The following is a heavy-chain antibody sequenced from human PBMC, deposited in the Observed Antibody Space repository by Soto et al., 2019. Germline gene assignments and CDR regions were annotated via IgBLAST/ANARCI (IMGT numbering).Heavy chain of an antibody. CDR2: INHGGST. CDR1: GGSFSGYY. J-gene: IGHJ5*02. D-gene: IGHD5-12*01. V-gene: IGHV4-34*01. Sequence: SETLSLTCAVYGGSFSGYYWSWIRQPPGKGLEWIGEINHGGSTNYNPSLKSRVTISVDTSKNQFSLKLSSVTAADTAVYYCARMAVATSWFDPWGQGTLVTVSS. CDR3: ARMAVATSWFDP.